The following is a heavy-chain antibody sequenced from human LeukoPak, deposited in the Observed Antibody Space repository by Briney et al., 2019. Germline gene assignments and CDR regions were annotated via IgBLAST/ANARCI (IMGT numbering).Heavy chain of an antibody. CDR3: AKTPYSSFGGFFDY. Sequence: GRSLRLSCAASGFTFSSYGMQWVRQAPGKGLEWVAVISYDGSNKYYADSVKGRFTISRDNAKDTLYLQMNSLRAEDTAVYYCAKTPYSSFGGFFDYWGQGTLVTVSS. J-gene: IGHJ4*02. D-gene: IGHD4-11*01. CDR1: GFTFSSYG. V-gene: IGHV3-30*18. CDR2: ISYDGSNK.